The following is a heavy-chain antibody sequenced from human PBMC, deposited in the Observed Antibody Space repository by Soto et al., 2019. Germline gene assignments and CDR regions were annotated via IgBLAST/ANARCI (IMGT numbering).Heavy chain of an antibody. Sequence: QVQLVESGGGLVKPGGSLRLSCAASGFTFSDYYMSWIRQAPGKGLEWVSYISSSGSTIYYADSVKGRFTISRDNAKNSLYLQMNSRRAEDTAVYYCARSLRYCSSTSCSPYYDFWSGYSPDAFDIWGQGTMVTVSS. D-gene: IGHD3-3*01. J-gene: IGHJ3*02. V-gene: IGHV3-11*01. CDR3: ARSLRYCSSTSCSPYYDFWSGYSPDAFDI. CDR1: GFTFSDYY. CDR2: ISSSGSTI.